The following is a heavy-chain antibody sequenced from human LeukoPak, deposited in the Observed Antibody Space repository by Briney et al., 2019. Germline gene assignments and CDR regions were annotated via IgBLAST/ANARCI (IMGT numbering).Heavy chain of an antibody. CDR3: AGRWRGTLDY. CDR2: IYASGST. J-gene: IGHJ4*02. V-gene: IGHV4-4*07. CDR1: GDSISGYY. D-gene: IGHD5-24*01. Sequence: PSETLSLTCTVSGDSISGYYWSWIRQPAGKGLEWIGRIYASGSTNYNPSLRSRVTMSVDTSKSQFSLKLKSVIAADTAIYYCAGRWRGTLDYWGRGTLVAVSS.